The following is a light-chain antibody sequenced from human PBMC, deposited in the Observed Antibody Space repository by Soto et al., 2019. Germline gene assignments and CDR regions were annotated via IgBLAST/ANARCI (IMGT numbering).Light chain of an antibody. CDR1: QSVSIN. CDR3: KQYKEWPPFT. V-gene: IGKV3-15*01. CDR2: GAS. Sequence: EIVLTQSPATLSLSPGERATLSCRASQSVSINLAWYQQKPGQAPRLLIYGASTRATGIPARFSGSGSGTEFTLSISSLQSEDFAVYYCKQYKEWPPFTFGQGTRLENK. J-gene: IGKJ5*01.